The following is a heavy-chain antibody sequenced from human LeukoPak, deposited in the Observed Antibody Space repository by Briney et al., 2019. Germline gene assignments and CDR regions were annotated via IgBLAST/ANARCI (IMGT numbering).Heavy chain of an antibody. CDR3: ARDRRDSSGYQGYYMDV. Sequence: PGGSLRLSCAASGFTVSSNYMGWVRQAPGKGLEWVSVIYSGGSTYYADSVKGRFTISRDNSKNTLYLQMNSLRAEDTAVYNCARDRRDSSGYQGYYMDVWGKGTTVTVSS. J-gene: IGHJ6*03. D-gene: IGHD3-22*01. CDR1: GFTVSSNY. V-gene: IGHV3-66*02. CDR2: IYSGGST.